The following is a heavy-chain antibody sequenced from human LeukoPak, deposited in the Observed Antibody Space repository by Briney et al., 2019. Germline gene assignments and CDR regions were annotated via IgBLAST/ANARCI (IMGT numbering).Heavy chain of an antibody. V-gene: IGHV5-51*01. J-gene: IGHJ3*02. D-gene: IGHD1-26*01. Sequence: GESLKISCKGSGYSCTRYWIGWVRQMPGKGLEWMGTIYPGDSDTRYSPSFQGQVSISVEKSINTAYLQWSSLKASDTGMYYCAKVLVGSMNAFNIWGQGTKVTVSS. CDR3: AKVLVGSMNAFNI. CDR1: GYSCTRYW. CDR2: IYPGDSDT.